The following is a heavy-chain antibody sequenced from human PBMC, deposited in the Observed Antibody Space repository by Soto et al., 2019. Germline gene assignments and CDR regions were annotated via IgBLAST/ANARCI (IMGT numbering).Heavy chain of an antibody. CDR3: VKGSEVARQELDY. CDR1: GFSFSNCG. CDR2: ISSDGSDK. Sequence: QVQLVESGVGVVQPGRSLRLSCAASGFSFSNCGMHWVRQAPGKGLEWVAAISSDGSDKYYSESVKGRFTISRDNSKNTLFLQMNSLRVEDTAVYYCVKGSEVARQELDYWGQGTLVTVSS. J-gene: IGHJ4*02. V-gene: IGHV3-30*18. D-gene: IGHD2-15*01.